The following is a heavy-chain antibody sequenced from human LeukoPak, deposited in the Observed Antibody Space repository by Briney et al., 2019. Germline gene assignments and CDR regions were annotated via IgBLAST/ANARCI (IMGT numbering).Heavy chain of an antibody. D-gene: IGHD2-2*01. Sequence: QTGGSLRLSCAASGFTFSSYSMTWVRQAPGKGLEWVSTIRSNGGDTFYTDSVKGRFTISRDNSKNTLYLEMNSLRAEDTAVYYCARGGCTTWFDPWGQGTLVTVSS. CDR3: ARGGCTTWFDP. CDR1: GFTFSSYS. V-gene: IGHV3-23*01. J-gene: IGHJ5*02. CDR2: IRSNGGDT.